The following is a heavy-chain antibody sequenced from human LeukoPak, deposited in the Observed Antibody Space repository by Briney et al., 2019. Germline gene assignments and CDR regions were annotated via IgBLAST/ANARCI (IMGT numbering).Heavy chain of an antibody. J-gene: IGHJ4*02. CDR1: GFTLDDYA. CDR2: ISGDGGST. Sequence: SGGSLRLSCAASGFTLDDYAMHWVRQAPGKGLEWVSLISGDGGSTNYADSVKGRFTISRDNSNNSLYLQMNSLKTEDTALYYCAKEPSTIGDFWGQGTLVTVSS. D-gene: IGHD3-3*01. CDR3: AKEPSTIGDF. V-gene: IGHV3-43*02.